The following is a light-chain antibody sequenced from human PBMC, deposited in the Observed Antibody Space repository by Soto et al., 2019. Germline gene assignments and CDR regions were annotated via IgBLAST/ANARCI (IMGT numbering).Light chain of an antibody. CDR3: HQYGISPPT. CDR2: GAS. CDR1: QDVSTN. J-gene: IGKJ1*01. V-gene: IGKV3-15*01. Sequence: VMTQSPATMSVSPGERATLSCRASQDVSTNVAWFQQKFGQAPRLLIYGASTGATGLPARFSGSGSGTDFTLTISSLEPEDFAVFYCHQYGISPPTFGPGTKVDIK.